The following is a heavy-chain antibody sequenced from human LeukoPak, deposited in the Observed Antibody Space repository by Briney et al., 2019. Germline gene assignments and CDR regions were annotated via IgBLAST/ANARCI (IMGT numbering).Heavy chain of an antibody. J-gene: IGHJ4*02. Sequence: ASVKVSCKTSGYTFTGYYIHWVRQAPGQGLEWMGWNNPSSGDTIYAQKFQGRVTMTRHTSINTAYMELSRLRSDDTAVYHCARSPDYSRFDYWGQGTLVTVSS. D-gene: IGHD4-11*01. CDR2: NNPSSGDT. CDR3: ARSPDYSRFDY. V-gene: IGHV1-2*02. CDR1: GYTFTGYY.